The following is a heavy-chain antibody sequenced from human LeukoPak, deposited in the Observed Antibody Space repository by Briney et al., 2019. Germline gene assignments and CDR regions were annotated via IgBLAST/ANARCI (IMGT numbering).Heavy chain of an antibody. CDR1: GGSISSGDYY. V-gene: IGHV4-30-4*01. Sequence: SQTLSLTCTVSGGSISSGDYYWIWIRQPPGKGLEWIGYIYYSGSTYYNPSLKSRVTISVDTSKNQFSLKLSSVTAADTAAYYCARSRAYSYGGWGQGTLVTVSS. CDR3: ARSRAYSYGG. D-gene: IGHD5-18*01. J-gene: IGHJ4*02. CDR2: IYYSGST.